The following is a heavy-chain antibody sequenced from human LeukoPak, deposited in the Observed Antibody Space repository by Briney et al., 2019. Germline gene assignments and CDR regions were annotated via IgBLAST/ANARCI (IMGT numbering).Heavy chain of an antibody. J-gene: IGHJ3*01. D-gene: IGHD4-17*01. CDR1: GFTFSNYA. Sequence: GGSLRLSCAASGFTFSNYAMNWVRQAPGKGLEWVSVISGTGGGTYYADSVKGRFTISRDNSKNALYLQMNSLRAEDTAVYYCAKVMYGDYDAFNLWGQGTMVTVFS. V-gene: IGHV3-23*01. CDR2: ISGTGGGT. CDR3: AKVMYGDYDAFNL.